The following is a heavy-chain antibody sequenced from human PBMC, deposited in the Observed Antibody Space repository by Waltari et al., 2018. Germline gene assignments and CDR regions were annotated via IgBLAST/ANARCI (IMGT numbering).Heavy chain of an antibody. CDR2: IWYDGSNK. J-gene: IGHJ4*02. V-gene: IGHV3-33*01. CDR1: GFTFSSYG. CDR3: ARGGLGSSWADY. D-gene: IGHD6-13*01. Sequence: QVQLVESGGGVVQPGRSLSLSCAASGFTFSSYGMHWVRQAPGKGLEWVAVIWYDGSNKYYADSVKGRFTISRDNSKNTLYLQMNSLRAEDTAVYYCARGGLGSSWADYWGQGTLVTVSS.